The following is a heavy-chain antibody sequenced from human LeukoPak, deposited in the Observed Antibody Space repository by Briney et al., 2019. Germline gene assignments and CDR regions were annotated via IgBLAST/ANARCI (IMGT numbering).Heavy chain of an antibody. CDR3: ARDLTYSSGWYPDAFDI. J-gene: IGHJ3*02. CDR1: GGTFSSYA. V-gene: IGHV1-69*13. CDR2: IITIFGTA. D-gene: IGHD6-19*01. Sequence: SVKVSCKASGGTFSSYAISWVRQAPGQGLEWMGGIITIFGTANYAQKFQGRVTITADESTSTAYMELSSLRSEDTAVYYCARDLTYSSGWYPDAFDIWGQGTMVTVSS.